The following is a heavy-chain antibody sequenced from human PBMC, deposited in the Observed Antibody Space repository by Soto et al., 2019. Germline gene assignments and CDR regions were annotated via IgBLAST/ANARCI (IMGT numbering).Heavy chain of an antibody. CDR1: GFTFSSYG. Sequence: LRLSCAASGFTFSSYGMHWVRQAPGKGLEWVAVIWYDGSNKYYADSVKGRFTISRDNSKNTLYLQMNSLRAVDTAVYYCVRDFWSGYYTPPGYWGQGTLVTVSS. D-gene: IGHD3-3*01. V-gene: IGHV3-33*01. J-gene: IGHJ4*02. CDR2: IWYDGSNK. CDR3: VRDFWSGYYTPPGY.